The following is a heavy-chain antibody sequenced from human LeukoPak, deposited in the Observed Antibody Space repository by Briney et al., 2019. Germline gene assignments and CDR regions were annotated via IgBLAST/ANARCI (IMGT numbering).Heavy chain of an antibody. J-gene: IGHJ4*02. Sequence: GESLQISCKGSGYSFTSYWIGWVRPMPGKGLEWMGIIYPGDSDTRYSPSFQGQVTISADKSISTAYLQWSSLKASDTAMYYCARRYLHYYDSSGYYYDYFDYWGQGTLVTVSS. V-gene: IGHV5-51*01. CDR3: ARRYLHYYDSSGYYYDYFDY. CDR1: GYSFTSYW. D-gene: IGHD3-22*01. CDR2: IYPGDSDT.